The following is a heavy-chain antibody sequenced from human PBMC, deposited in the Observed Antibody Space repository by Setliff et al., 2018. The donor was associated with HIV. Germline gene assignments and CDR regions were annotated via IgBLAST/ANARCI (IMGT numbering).Heavy chain of an antibody. CDR3: ARKSLTGTIDS. Sequence: ASVKVSCKASGYTFNDSFIHWVRQAPGQGLEWMGWITPDSGGTNYAQKFQGRVTMTRDTSISTAYMELRSLRSDDTAVYYCARKSLTGTIDSWGQETLVTVSS. CDR1: GYTFNDSF. J-gene: IGHJ4*02. D-gene: IGHD1-1*01. CDR2: ITPDSGGT. V-gene: IGHV1-2*02.